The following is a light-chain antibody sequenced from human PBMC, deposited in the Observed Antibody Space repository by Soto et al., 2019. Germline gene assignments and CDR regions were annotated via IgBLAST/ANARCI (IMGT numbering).Light chain of an antibody. CDR1: QSVSSSY. Sequence: NVFTLSRGTLSLSPEERATLSCRASQSVSSSYLAWYQQKPGQAPRLLIYGASSRATGIPDRFSGSGSGTDFTLTISSLEPEDFAVYYCQLYGSSPQTFGQVTKVDI. V-gene: IGKV3-20*01. J-gene: IGKJ1*01. CDR2: GAS. CDR3: QLYGSSPQT.